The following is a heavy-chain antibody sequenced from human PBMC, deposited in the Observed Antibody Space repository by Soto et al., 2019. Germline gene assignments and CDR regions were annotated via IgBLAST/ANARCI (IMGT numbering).Heavy chain of an antibody. CDR1: GYTLTELS. CDR3: ATGRYES. V-gene: IGHV1-24*01. D-gene: IGHD1-20*01. J-gene: IGHJ5*02. CDR2: FDPEDGET. Sequence: QVQLVQSGAEVKKPGASVNVSCKVSGYTLTELSMHWVRQAPGRGLEWMGGFDPEDGETIYAQKFQGRVTMTEDTSTDIAYMELRSLRSEDSALYSCATGRYESWGQGTLVTVSS.